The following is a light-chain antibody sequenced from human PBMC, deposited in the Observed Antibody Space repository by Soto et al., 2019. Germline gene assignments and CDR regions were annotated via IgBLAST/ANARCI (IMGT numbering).Light chain of an antibody. CDR3: QQSYSTPLT. CDR2: AAS. J-gene: IGKJ1*01. Sequence: DIQMTQSPSSLSASVGGRVTITCRASQSISSYLNWYQQKPGKAPKLLIYAASSLQSWVPSRFSGNRSGTDFTITISSLQPEDFATYYCQQSYSTPLTVGQGTKLEIK. V-gene: IGKV1-39*01. CDR1: QSISSY.